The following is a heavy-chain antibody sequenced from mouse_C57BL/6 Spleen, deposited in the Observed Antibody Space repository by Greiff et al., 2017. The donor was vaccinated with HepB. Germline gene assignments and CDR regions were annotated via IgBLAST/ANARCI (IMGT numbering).Heavy chain of an antibody. CDR2: IDPSDSYT. V-gene: IGHV1-50*01. D-gene: IGHD1-1*01. CDR1: GYTFTSYW. Sequence: VQLQQPGAELVKPGASVKLSCKASGYTFTSYWMQWVKQRPGQGLEWIGEIDPSDSYTNYNQKFKGKATLTVDTSSSTAYMQLSSLTSEDSAVYYCARRGLIYYYGSSYERNAMDYRGQGTSVTVSS. CDR3: ARRGLIYYYGSSYERNAMDY. J-gene: IGHJ4*01.